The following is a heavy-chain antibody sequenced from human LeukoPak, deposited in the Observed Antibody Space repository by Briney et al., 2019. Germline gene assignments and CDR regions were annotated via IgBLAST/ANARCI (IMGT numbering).Heavy chain of an antibody. CDR3: AREGPTQNWFDP. CDR1: GGSFSGYY. D-gene: IGHD1-1*01. J-gene: IGHJ5*02. CDR2: INHSGST. Sequence: PSETLSLTCAVYGGSFSGYYWSWIRQPPGKGLEWIGEINHSGSTNYNPSLKSRVTISVDTSKNQFSLKLSSVTAADTAVYYCAREGPTQNWFDPWGQGTLVTVSS. V-gene: IGHV4-34*01.